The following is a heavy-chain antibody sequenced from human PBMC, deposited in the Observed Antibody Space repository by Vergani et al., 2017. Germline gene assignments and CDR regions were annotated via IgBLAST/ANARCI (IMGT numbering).Heavy chain of an antibody. J-gene: IGHJ6*03. Sequence: QVQLQESGPGLVKPSQTLSLTCTVSGGSISSGDYYWSWIRQPPGKGLEWIGYIYYSGSTYYNPSLKSRVTISVDTSKNQFSLKLSSVTAADTAVYYCAREGYCSSTSCYFGYYYYYMDVWGKGTTVTVSS. CDR3: AREGYCSSTSCYFGYYYYYMDV. D-gene: IGHD2-2*01. CDR2: IYYSGST. V-gene: IGHV4-30-4*01. CDR1: GGSISSGDYY.